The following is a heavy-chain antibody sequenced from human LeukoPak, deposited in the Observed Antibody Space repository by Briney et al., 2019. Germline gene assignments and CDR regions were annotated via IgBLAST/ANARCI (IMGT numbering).Heavy chain of an antibody. Sequence: GGSLRLSCAASGFTFSSYGMHWVRQAPGKGLEWVAFIRYDGSNKYYADSVKGRFTISRDNSKNTLYLQMNSLRAEDTAVYYCAKDREVLRFLEWPIPDAFDIWGQGTMVTVSS. V-gene: IGHV3-30*02. CDR3: AKDREVLRFLEWPIPDAFDI. J-gene: IGHJ3*02. CDR2: IRYDGSNK. CDR1: GFTFSSYG. D-gene: IGHD3-3*01.